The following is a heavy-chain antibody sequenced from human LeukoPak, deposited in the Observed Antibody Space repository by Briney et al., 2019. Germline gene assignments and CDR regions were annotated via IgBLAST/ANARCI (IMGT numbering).Heavy chain of an antibody. V-gene: IGHV4-34*01. Sequence: PSETLSLTCAVYGGSFSGYYWSWIRQPPGKGLEWIGEINHSGSTNYNPSLKCRVTISVDTSKNQFSLKLSSVTAADTAVYYCARGSDYDYVWGSYRPKKTIDYWGQGTLVTVSS. CDR2: INHSGST. D-gene: IGHD3-16*02. J-gene: IGHJ4*02. CDR1: GGSFSGYY. CDR3: ARGSDYDYVWGSYRPKKTIDY.